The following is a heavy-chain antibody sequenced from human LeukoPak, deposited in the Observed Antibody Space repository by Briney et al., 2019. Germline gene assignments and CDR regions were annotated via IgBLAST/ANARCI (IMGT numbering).Heavy chain of an antibody. J-gene: IGHJ4*02. CDR2: IYTSGST. Sequence: TSETLSLTCTVSGGPISSYYWSWIRQPPGKGLEWIGYIYTSGSTNYNPSLKSRVTISVDTSKNQFSLKLSSVTAADTAVYYCARRDAGYYFDYWGQGTLVTVSS. CDR1: GGPISSYY. V-gene: IGHV4-4*09. CDR3: ARRDAGYYFDY.